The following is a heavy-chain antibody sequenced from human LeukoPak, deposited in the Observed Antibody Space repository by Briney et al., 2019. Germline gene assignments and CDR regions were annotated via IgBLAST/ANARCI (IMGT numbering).Heavy chain of an antibody. CDR1: GGSISNYH. CDR2: IHYSGTT. V-gene: IGHV4-59*05. CDR3: ARLDHSLWITDY. J-gene: IGHJ4*02. Sequence: PSETLSLTCTGSGGSISNYHGSWIPQPAGKGVEWIGRIHYSGTTYPNPPRKSRATIAEATSTTQACPNLSSVTAATTVFYYCARLDHSLWITDYWGQGTLVTVS. D-gene: IGHD1-1*01.